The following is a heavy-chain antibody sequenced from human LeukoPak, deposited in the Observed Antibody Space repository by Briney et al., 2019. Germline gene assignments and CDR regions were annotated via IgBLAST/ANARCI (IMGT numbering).Heavy chain of an antibody. J-gene: IGHJ5*02. D-gene: IGHD2-21*01. CDR1: GGSFSGYY. CDR3: ARLLPPPFRFDP. CDR2: INHSGST. V-gene: IGHV4-34*01. Sequence: SETLSLTCAVYGGSFSGYYWSWIRQPPGKGLEWIGEINHSGSTNYNPSLKSRVTISVDTSKNQFSLKLSSVSAADTAVYYCARLLPPPFRFDPWGQGTLVTVSS.